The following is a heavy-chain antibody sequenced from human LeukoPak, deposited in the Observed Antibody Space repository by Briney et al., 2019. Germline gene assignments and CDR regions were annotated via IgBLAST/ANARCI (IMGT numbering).Heavy chain of an antibody. J-gene: IGHJ4*02. CDR2: IIPIFGTA. V-gene: IGHV1-69*13. CDR3: ASSLRGSYGGYYFDY. Sequence: GASVKISCKASGYTFTSYYMHWVRQAPGQGLEWMGGIIPIFGTANYAQKFQGRVTITADESTSTAYMELSSLRSEDTAVYYCASSLRGSYGGYYFDYWGQGTLVTVSS. D-gene: IGHD1-26*01. CDR1: GYTFTSYY.